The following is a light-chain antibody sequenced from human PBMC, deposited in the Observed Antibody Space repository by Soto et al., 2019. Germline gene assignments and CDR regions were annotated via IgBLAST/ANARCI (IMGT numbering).Light chain of an antibody. CDR2: DVS. J-gene: IGLJ1*01. Sequence: QSALTQPRSVSGSPGQSVTISCTGTSSDVGNYNYVSWYQQHPGKAPKLMIYDVSKRPSGVPDRFSGSKSGNTASLTISGLQAEDEADYYCCSYAGRYIWIFGIGTKLTVL. CDR3: CSYAGRYIWI. CDR1: SSDVGNYNY. V-gene: IGLV2-11*01.